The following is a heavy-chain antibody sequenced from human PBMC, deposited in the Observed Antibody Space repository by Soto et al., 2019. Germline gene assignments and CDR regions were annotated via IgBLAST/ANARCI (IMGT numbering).Heavy chain of an antibody. D-gene: IGHD3-9*01. CDR3: ERDRDILPGGGNFDY. J-gene: IGHJ4*02. CDR2: ISAYNGNT. V-gene: IGHV1-18*01. Sequence: QVELMQAGAEVKKPGASVKGSCQASGYTFSSCGISWVRQAPGQGLEWMGWISAYNGNTNYAQKFQGRVTITTYTTASTVNMELRSLRSYDSVVYLCERDRDILPGGGNFDYWGQAPLVTVSS. CDR1: GYTFSSCG.